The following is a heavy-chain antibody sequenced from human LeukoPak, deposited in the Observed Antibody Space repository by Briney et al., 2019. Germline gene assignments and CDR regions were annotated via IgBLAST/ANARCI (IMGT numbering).Heavy chain of an antibody. Sequence: ASVKVSCKASGYTFTSYYMHWVRQAPGQGLEWMGIINPSGGSTSYAQKFQGRVTMTRDTSTSTVYMELSRLKSEDTAVYYCGREGVAGTGLDYWGQGTLVTVSS. J-gene: IGHJ4*01. CDR3: GREGVAGTGLDY. V-gene: IGHV1-46*01. CDR1: GYTFTSYY. CDR2: INPSGGST. D-gene: IGHD6-13*01.